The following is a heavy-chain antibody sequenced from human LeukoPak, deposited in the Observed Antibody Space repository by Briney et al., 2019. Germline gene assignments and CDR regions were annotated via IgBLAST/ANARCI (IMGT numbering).Heavy chain of an antibody. Sequence: SETLSLTCTVSGGSISSGSYYWSWIRQPAGKGLEWIGRIYNSGSTNYNPSLKSRATISIDTSKNQFSLKLNSVTAADTAVYYCATNRAELWGRGTLVTVSS. D-gene: IGHD2-2*01. CDR1: GGSISSGSYY. CDR3: ATNRAEL. J-gene: IGHJ2*01. CDR2: IYNSGST. V-gene: IGHV4-61*02.